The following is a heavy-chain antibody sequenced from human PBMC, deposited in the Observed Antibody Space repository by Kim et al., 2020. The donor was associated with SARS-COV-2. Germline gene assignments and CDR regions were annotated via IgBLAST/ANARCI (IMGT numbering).Heavy chain of an antibody. CDR1: GFTFSNAW. J-gene: IGHJ4*02. Sequence: GGSLRLSCAASGFTFSNAWMSWVRQAPGKGLEWVGRIKSKTDGGTTDYAAPVKGRFTISRDDSKNTLYLQMNSLKTEDTAVYYCTTDLRPSGSGSPQFDYWGQGTLVTVSS. V-gene: IGHV3-15*01. CDR3: TTDLRPSGSGSPQFDY. CDR2: IKSKTDGGTT. D-gene: IGHD3-10*01.